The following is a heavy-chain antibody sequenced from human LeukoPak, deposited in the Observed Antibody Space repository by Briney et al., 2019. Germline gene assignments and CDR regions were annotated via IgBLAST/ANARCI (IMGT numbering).Heavy chain of an antibody. CDR2: IRYDGSNK. V-gene: IGHV3-30*02. CDR3: AKEATDYVWGSYRPGPFDY. D-gene: IGHD3-16*01. J-gene: IGHJ4*02. Sequence: PGGSLTLSCAPSGFTFSSYGMHWLRQAPGARMEWVAFIRYDGSNKYYADSVKARFTISRGKSKSTLYLQMNSLRAEDTAVYYCAKEATDYVWGSYRPGPFDYWGQGTLVTVSS. CDR1: GFTFSSYG.